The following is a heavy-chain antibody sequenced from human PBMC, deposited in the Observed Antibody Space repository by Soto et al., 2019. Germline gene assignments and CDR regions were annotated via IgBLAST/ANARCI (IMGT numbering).Heavy chain of an antibody. CDR3: ARAYGSGSLSGY. V-gene: IGHV3-7*01. CDR2: IKQDGSER. J-gene: IGHJ4*02. Sequence: EVQLVGSGGGLVQPGGSLSLSCAASGFTFRSYWMSWVRQASGKGLEWVANIKQDGSERYNVDFVKGRFTISRDNANNSLFLQMNSLRVEDTAVYYCARAYGSGSLSGYWGQGTLVTASS. CDR1: GFTFRSYW. D-gene: IGHD3-10*01.